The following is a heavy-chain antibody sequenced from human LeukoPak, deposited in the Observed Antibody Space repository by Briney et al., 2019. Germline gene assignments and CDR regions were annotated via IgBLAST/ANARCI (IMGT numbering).Heavy chain of an antibody. CDR2: IIPIFGTA. CDR3: ARAGQGGSCSGGSCYFY. CDR1: GGTFSSYA. D-gene: IGHD2-15*01. J-gene: IGHJ4*02. V-gene: IGHV1-69*06. Sequence: GASVKVSCKASGGTFSSYAISWVRQAPGQGLEWMGGIIPIFGTANYAQKFQGRVTITADKSTSTAYMELSSLRSEDTAVYYCARAGQGGSCSGGSCYFYWGQGTLVTVSS.